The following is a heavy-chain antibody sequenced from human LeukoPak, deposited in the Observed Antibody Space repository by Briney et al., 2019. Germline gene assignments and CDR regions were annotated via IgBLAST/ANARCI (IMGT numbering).Heavy chain of an antibody. D-gene: IGHD3-10*01. CDR2: ISGSGGST. CDR3: AKGAAYGSGSYYNSHNFDY. V-gene: IGHV3-23*01. Sequence: GGSLRLSCAASGFTFSSYAMSWVRQAPGKGLEWVSAISGSGGSTYYADSVKGRFTISRDNSKNTLYLQMSSLRAEDTAVYYCAKGAAYGSGSYYNSHNFDYWGQGTLVTVSS. CDR1: GFTFSSYA. J-gene: IGHJ4*02.